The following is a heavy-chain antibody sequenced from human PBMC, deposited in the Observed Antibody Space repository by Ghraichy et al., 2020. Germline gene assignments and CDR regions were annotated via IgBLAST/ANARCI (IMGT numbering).Heavy chain of an antibody. Sequence: GGSLRLSCAVSGLTISDAWMNWVRQAPGEGLEWVARVTSNTHGGTTNYAAPVEGRFSISRDESKNTLYLQMNGLKTEDTAVYYCTTDGPCTSARCTHYWVQGTLVTVSS. J-gene: IGHJ4*02. D-gene: IGHD2-2*01. CDR3: TTDGPCTSARCTHY. CDR2: VTSNTHGGTT. V-gene: IGHV3-15*07. CDR1: GLTISDAW.